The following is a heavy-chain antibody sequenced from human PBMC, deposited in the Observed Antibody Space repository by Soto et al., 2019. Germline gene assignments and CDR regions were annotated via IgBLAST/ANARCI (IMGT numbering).Heavy chain of an antibody. D-gene: IGHD2-21*01. CDR1: GYTFTSYY. J-gene: IGHJ6*02. CDR3: AREHGAYGGNSHYYYGMDV. Sequence: ASVKVSCMASGYTFTSYYMHWVRQAPGQGLEWMGIINPSGGSTSYAQKFQGRVTMTRDTSTSTVYMELSSLRSEDTAVYYCAREHGAYGGNSHYYYGMDVWGQGTTVTVSS. CDR2: INPSGGST. V-gene: IGHV1-46*01.